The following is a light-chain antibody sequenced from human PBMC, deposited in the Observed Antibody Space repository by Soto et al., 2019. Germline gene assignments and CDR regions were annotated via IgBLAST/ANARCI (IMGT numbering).Light chain of an antibody. CDR1: QRIANNF. CDR2: GAS. V-gene: IGKV3-20*01. Sequence: EVVLTQSPVTLSLSPGERATLSCRASQRIANNFLAWFQQKPGQPPTLLIYGASTRDSGIQDRFSGSGSGKDFALTISRLEPGDFAVYYCQQYVHSPFTFGQGTKLQIK. CDR3: QQYVHSPFT. J-gene: IGKJ2*01.